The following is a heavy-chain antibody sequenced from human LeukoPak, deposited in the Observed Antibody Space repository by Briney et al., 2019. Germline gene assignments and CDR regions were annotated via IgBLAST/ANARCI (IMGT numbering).Heavy chain of an antibody. CDR1: GFTFSSYS. J-gene: IGHJ4*02. Sequence: PGGSLRLSCAASGFTFSSYSMNWVRQAPGKGLEWVSSISSSSSYLYYADSVKGRFTISRDNAKNSLYLQMNSLRAEDTAVYYCARGYYDSSGYSLAFDYWGQGTLVTVSS. CDR3: ARGYYDSSGYSLAFDY. CDR2: ISSSSSYL. D-gene: IGHD3-22*01. V-gene: IGHV3-21*01.